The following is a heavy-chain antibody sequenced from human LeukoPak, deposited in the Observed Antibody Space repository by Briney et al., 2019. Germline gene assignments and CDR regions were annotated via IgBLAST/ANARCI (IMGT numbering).Heavy chain of an antibody. V-gene: IGHV4-4*07. D-gene: IGHD2/OR15-2a*01. CDR2: ISSGRRV. Sequence: SEIRSLTGSVPGASINSYHWGWIRKSAGKGLGWIGRISSGRRVDYNPCLENRISMSLATTRTELLLHLRSVCAAGSRLYYCAARHYFAHGAPRPWGQGTLVAVSS. J-gene: IGHJ5*02. CDR1: GASINSYH. CDR3: AARHYFAHGAPRP.